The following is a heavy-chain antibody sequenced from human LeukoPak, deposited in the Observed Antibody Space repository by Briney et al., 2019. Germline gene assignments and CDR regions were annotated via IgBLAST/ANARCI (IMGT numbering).Heavy chain of an antibody. J-gene: IGHJ4*02. Sequence: PSETLSLTCAVYGGSFSGYYWSWIRQPPGKGLEWIGEINHSGSTNYNPSLKSRVTISVDTSKNQFSLKLSSVTAADTAVYYCARAQGYCSGGSCYPGGPFDYWGQGTLVTVSS. V-gene: IGHV4-34*01. CDR2: INHSGST. CDR1: GGSFSGYY. D-gene: IGHD2-15*01. CDR3: ARAQGYCSGGSCYPGGPFDY.